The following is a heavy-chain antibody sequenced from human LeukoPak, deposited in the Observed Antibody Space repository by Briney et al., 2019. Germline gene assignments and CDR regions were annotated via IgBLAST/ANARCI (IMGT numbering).Heavy chain of an antibody. CDR3: ARARKEYYHDSSGYYYQYFQH. Sequence: SETLSLTCAVYGGSFSGYYWSWIRQPPGKGLEWIGEINHSGSTNYNPSLKSRVTISVDTSKNQFSLKLSSVTAADTAVYYCARARKEYYHDSSGYYYQYFQHWGQGTLVTVSS. CDR2: INHSGST. D-gene: IGHD3-22*01. J-gene: IGHJ1*01. CDR1: GGSFSGYY. V-gene: IGHV4-34*01.